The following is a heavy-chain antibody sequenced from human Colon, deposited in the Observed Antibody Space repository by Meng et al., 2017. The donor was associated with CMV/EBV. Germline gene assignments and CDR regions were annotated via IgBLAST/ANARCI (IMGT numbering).Heavy chain of an antibody. Sequence: SVKVSCKASGGTFSSYTINRVRQAPGQGLEWMGRILPILGTVKHSQNSQGRVTITADKSTSTAYMELESLRSEDTAVYYCARDSLYTDAFDVWGQGTMVTVSS. V-gene: IGHV1-69*08. CDR3: ARDSLYTDAFDV. CDR2: ILPILGTV. D-gene: IGHD4-11*01. J-gene: IGHJ3*01. CDR1: GGTFSSYT.